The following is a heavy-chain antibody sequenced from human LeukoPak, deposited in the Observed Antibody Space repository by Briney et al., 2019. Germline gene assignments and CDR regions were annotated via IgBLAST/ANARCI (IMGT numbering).Heavy chain of an antibody. V-gene: IGHV3-23*01. J-gene: IGHJ4*02. CDR2: ISGSGGST. CDR1: GFTVKDNF. CDR3: ASGPGSGSYYNPDY. Sequence: GGSLRLSCAASGFTVKDNFMSWVRQAPGKGLEWVSAISGSGGSTYYADSVKGRFTISRDNSKNTLYLQMNSLRTEDTAVYYCASGPGSGSYYNPDYWGQGTLVTVSS. D-gene: IGHD3-10*01.